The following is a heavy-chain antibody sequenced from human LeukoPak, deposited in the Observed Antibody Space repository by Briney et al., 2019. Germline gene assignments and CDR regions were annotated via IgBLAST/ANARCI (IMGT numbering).Heavy chain of an antibody. CDR1: GGSIIATNYY. D-gene: IGHD3-16*01. Sequence: SETLSLTCTVSGGSIIATNYYWAWVRQPPGKGLECIGSLHCTGSTFTNPSLKSRVTMSVDTSKNQLSLKLSSVTAADTAVYYCARHGGGRFDPWGQGSLVTVSS. CDR2: LHCTGST. CDR3: ARHGGGRFDP. J-gene: IGHJ5*02. V-gene: IGHV4-39*01.